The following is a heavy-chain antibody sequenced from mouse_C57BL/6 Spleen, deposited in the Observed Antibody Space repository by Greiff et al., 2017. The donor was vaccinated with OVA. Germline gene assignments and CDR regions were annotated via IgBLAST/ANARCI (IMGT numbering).Heavy chain of an antibody. J-gene: IGHJ1*03. V-gene: IGHV1-18*01. CDR1: GYTFTDYN. Sequence: EVQLQQSGPELVKPGASVKIPCKASGYTFTDYNMDWVKQSHGKSLEWIGDINPNNGGTIYNQKFKGKATLTVDKSSSTAYMELRSLTSEGTAVYDGARRGLVTTDWYFDVWGTGTTVTVSS. D-gene: IGHD2-2*01. CDR2: INPNNGGT. CDR3: ARRGLVTTDWYFDV.